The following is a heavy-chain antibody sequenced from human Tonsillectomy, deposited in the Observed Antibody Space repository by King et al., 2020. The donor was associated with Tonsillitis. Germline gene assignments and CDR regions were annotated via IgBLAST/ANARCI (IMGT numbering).Heavy chain of an antibody. Sequence: QLQESGPGLVKPSETLSLTCTVSGGSISSSSYYWGWIRQPPGKGLEWIGSIYHSGSTYYKPSLKSRVTISVDTSKNQFSLSLSSVTAADTAVYYCARHLEYYYYYMDVWGKGTTVTVSS. CDR1: GGSISSSSYY. D-gene: IGHD5-24*01. CDR2: IYHSGST. J-gene: IGHJ6*03. V-gene: IGHV4-39*01. CDR3: ARHLEYYYYYMDV.